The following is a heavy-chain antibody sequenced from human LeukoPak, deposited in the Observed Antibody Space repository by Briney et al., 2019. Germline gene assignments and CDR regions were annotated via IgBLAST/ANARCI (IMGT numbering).Heavy chain of an antibody. CDR3: ARYCSGGSCYPNYYYYGMDV. D-gene: IGHD2-15*01. J-gene: IGHJ6*02. CDR1: GGTFSSYD. CDR2: ITPMFGTA. Sequence: GASVKVSCKASGGTFSSYDISWVRQAPGQGLEWMGGITPMFGTANYAQKFQGRVTITAVESMSTAYMELSSLRSEDTAVYYCARYCSGGSCYPNYYYYGMDVWGQGTTVTVSS. V-gene: IGHV1-69*13.